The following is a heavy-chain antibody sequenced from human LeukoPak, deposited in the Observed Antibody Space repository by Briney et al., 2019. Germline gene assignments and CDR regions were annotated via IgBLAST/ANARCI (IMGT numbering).Heavy chain of an antibody. D-gene: IGHD3-3*01. CDR1: GYTFTSYA. J-gene: IGHJ5*02. V-gene: IGHV7-4-1*02. Sequence: GASVKVSCKASGYTFTSYAMNWVRQAPGQGLEWMGWINTNTGNPTYAQGFTGRFVFSLDTSVSTAYLQISSLKAEDTAVYYCARALDPLVTIFGVVTTSPNWFDPWGQGTLVTVSS. CDR2: INTNTGNP. CDR3: ARALDPLVTIFGVVTTSPNWFDP.